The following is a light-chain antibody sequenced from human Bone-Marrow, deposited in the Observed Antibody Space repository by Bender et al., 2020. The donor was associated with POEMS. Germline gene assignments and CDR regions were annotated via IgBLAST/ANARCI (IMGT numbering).Light chain of an antibody. V-gene: IGLV2-8*01. Sequence: QSALTQPPSASGSLGQSVTISCTGTSSDVGGYDFVSWYQHHPGKAPKLVIYEVNKRPSGVPDRFSGSKSANTASLTVSGLQSEDEADYYCASYAASRGLFGTGTKVTVL. CDR1: SSDVGGYDF. CDR3: ASYAASRGL. J-gene: IGLJ1*01. CDR2: EVN.